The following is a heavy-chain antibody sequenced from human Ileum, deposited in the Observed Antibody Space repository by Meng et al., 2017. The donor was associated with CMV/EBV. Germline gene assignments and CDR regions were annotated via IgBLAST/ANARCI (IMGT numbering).Heavy chain of an antibody. D-gene: IGHD3-9*01. Sequence: QEQTQESGPGPAKPSETLSLTCSGCGAPIRSDCWSWIRQPAGKGLEWIGRFTARGNTKYNPSLKSRVTMSLDTSLNQFSLRLNSVTAADTAVYYCARDVIRDDTGSWFDPWGQGTLVTVSS. CDR2: FTARGNT. CDR3: ARDVIRDDTGSWFDP. J-gene: IGHJ5*02. CDR1: GAPIRSDC. V-gene: IGHV4-4*07.